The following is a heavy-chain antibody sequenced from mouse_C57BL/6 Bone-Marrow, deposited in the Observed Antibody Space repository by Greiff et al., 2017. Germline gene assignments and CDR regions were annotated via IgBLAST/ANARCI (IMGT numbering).Heavy chain of an antibody. J-gene: IGHJ4*01. CDR2: ISNGGGST. Sequence: EVKLMESGGGLVQPGGSLKLSCAASGFTFSDYYMYWVRQTPEKRLEWVAYISNGGGSTYYPDTVKGRFTISRDNAKNTLYLQMSRLKSEDTAMYYCARWGSSYTYYAMDYWGQGTSVTVSS. V-gene: IGHV5-12*01. D-gene: IGHD1-1*01. CDR1: GFTFSDYY. CDR3: ARWGSSYTYYAMDY.